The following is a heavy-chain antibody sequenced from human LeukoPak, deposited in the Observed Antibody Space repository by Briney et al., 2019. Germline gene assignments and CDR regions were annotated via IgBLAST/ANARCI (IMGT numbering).Heavy chain of an antibody. J-gene: IGHJ4*02. CDR1: GFTFSSYA. CDR3: ARSFWSGYPYYFDY. V-gene: IGHV3-30*04. Sequence: GGSLRLSCAASGFTFSSYAMHWVRQAPGKGLEWVAVISYDGSNKYYADSVKGRFTISRDNSKNTLYLQMNSLRAEDTAVYYCARSFWSGYPYYFDYWGQGTLVTVSS. CDR2: ISYDGSNK. D-gene: IGHD3-3*01.